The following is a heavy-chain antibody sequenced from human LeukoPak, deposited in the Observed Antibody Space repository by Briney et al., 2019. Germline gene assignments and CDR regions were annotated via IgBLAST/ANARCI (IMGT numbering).Heavy chain of an antibody. D-gene: IGHD2-2*01. Sequence: GASVKVSCKVSGYTLTELSMHWVRQAPGKGLEWMGGFDPEDGETIYAQKFQGRVTMTEDTSTDTAYMELSSLRSEDTAVYYCARVGLGSCSSTTWYGRSFDIWGQGTMVTVFS. CDR2: FDPEDGET. V-gene: IGHV1-24*01. CDR1: GYTLTELS. CDR3: ARVGLGSCSSTTWYGRSFDI. J-gene: IGHJ3*02.